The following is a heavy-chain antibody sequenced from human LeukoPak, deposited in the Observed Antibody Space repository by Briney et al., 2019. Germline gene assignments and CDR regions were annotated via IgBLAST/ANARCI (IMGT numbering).Heavy chain of an antibody. CDR2: IYSGGTT. CDR1: GFTFDDYA. J-gene: IGHJ4*02. Sequence: PGGSLRLSCAASGFTFDDYAMHWVRQAPGKGLQWVSAIYSGGTTYYADSVKGRFTISRDNSKNTLYLQMNSLRAEDTAVYYCARALLVRNGYNYSPNYFDYWGQGTLVTVSS. CDR3: ARALLVRNGYNYSPNYFDY. V-gene: IGHV3-53*01. D-gene: IGHD5-24*01.